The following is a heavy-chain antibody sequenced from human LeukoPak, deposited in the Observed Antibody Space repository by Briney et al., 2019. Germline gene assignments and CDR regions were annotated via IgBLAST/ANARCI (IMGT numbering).Heavy chain of an antibody. J-gene: IGHJ4*02. V-gene: IGHV4-34*01. CDR1: GGSFSDYY. CDR2: ITPSGVT. CDR3: ATLELGYCSSTGSCPSVDY. Sequence: PSETLSLTCAVYGGSFSDYYWSWIRQPPGKGLEWIGEITPSGVTNYNPSLESRVTMSLDTSKNRFSLTLKSVTAADTAVYYCATLELGYCSSTGSCPSVDYWGQGTLVTVSS. D-gene: IGHD2-2*01.